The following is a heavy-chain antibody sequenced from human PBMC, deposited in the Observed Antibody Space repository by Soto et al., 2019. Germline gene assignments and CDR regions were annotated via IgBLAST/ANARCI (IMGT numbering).Heavy chain of an antibody. CDR3: AKDPTIRSSGWLWVAY. CDR1: GFTFSSYA. J-gene: IGHJ4*02. V-gene: IGHV3-23*01. Sequence: EVQLLESGGSLVQPGGSLRLSCAASGFTFSSYAMSWVRQAPGKGLEWVSAISGSGGSTYYADSVKGRFTISRDNSKNTLYLQMNSLRPEDTAVYYCAKDPTIRSSGWLWVAYWGQGTLVTVSS. CDR2: ISGSGGST. D-gene: IGHD6-19*01.